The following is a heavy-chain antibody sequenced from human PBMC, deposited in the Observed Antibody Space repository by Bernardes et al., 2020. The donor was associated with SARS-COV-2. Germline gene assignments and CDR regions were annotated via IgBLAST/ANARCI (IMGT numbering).Heavy chain of an antibody. V-gene: IGHV3-30*18. CDR3: VKRRAIFELWAGSLDY. Sequence: GGSLRLSCAASGFSFNNYGMHWVRQVPGKGLEWVAFISYEGSRKYYLDSLKGRFTVSRDYSKDTLYLQMNSLREDDTAVYYCVKRRAIFELWAGSLDYWGLGTLVTVSS. CDR2: ISYEGSRK. J-gene: IGHJ4*02. CDR1: GFSFNNYG. D-gene: IGHD3-9*01.